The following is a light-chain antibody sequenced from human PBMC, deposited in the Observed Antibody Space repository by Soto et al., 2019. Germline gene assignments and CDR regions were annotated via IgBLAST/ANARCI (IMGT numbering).Light chain of an antibody. CDR3: QQYNRYQYT. CDR1: QSISSW. CDR2: TAA. J-gene: IGKJ2*01. Sequence: DIQMTQSPSTLSASVGDRVTITCRASQSISSWLAWYQQKPGKAPKLLIFTAASLESGVPSRFSGSGSGTEFTLTISSLQPDDFATDYCQQYNRYQYTFGQGPKLEIK. V-gene: IGKV1-5*03.